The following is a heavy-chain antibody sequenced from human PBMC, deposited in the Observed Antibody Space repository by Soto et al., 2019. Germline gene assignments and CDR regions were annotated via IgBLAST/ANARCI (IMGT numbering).Heavy chain of an antibody. CDR2: IIPIFGTA. J-gene: IGHJ6*02. CDR1: GGTFSSYA. D-gene: IGHD5-18*01. CDR3: PAVDTAMVYYYYGMDV. Sequence: QVQLVQSGAEVKKPGSSVKVSCKASGGTFSSYAISWVRQAPGQGLEWMGGIIPIFGTANSAQKFQGRVTITADDSTSTAYRERSSLRSGDTAVYSCPAVDTAMVYYYYGMDVWGQGTTVTVSS. V-gene: IGHV1-69*12.